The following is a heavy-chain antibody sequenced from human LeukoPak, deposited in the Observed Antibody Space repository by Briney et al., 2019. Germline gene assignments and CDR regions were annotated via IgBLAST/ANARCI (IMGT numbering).Heavy chain of an antibody. D-gene: IGHD3-10*01. CDR3: AKDKRGVIWFGELVFDY. Sequence: GGSLRLSCAASGFTFDDYAMHWVRQAPGKVLEWVSLISGYGGSSYYANSVKGRFTISRDNTKSSLYLQMNSLRTEDTALYYCAKDKRGVIWFGELVFDYWGQGTLVTVSS. CDR2: ISGYGGSS. J-gene: IGHJ4*02. CDR1: GFTFDDYA. V-gene: IGHV3-43*02.